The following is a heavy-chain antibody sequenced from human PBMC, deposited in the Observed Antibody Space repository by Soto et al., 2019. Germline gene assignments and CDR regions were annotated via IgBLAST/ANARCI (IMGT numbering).Heavy chain of an antibody. D-gene: IGHD2-2*02. V-gene: IGHV3-33*08. CDR1: GFTFSSYG. Sequence: VGSLRLSCAASGFTFSSYGMHWVRQAPGKGLEWVAVISYDGSNKYYADSVKGRFTISRDNSKNTLYLQMNSLRAGDTAVYYCARGGPAAIDYYYYMDVWGKGTTVTVSS. CDR3: ARGGPAAIDYYYYMDV. J-gene: IGHJ6*03. CDR2: ISYDGSNK.